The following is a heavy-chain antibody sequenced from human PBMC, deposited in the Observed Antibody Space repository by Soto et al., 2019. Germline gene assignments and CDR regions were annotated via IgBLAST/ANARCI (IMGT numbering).Heavy chain of an antibody. CDR2: IYYSGST. J-gene: IGHJ5*02. CDR1: GGSISSYY. Sequence: PSETLSLTCTVSGGSISSYYWSWIRQPPGKGPEWIGYIYYSGSTNYNPSLKSRVTISVDTSKNQFSLKLSSVTAADTAVYYCAREVGYCSSTSCPTWFDPWGQGTLVTVSS. V-gene: IGHV4-59*01. D-gene: IGHD2-2*01. CDR3: AREVGYCSSTSCPTWFDP.